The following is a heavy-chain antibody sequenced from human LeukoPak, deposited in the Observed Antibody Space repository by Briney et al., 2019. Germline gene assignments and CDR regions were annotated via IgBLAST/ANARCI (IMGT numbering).Heavy chain of an antibody. D-gene: IGHD6-13*01. CDR1: GYTFTGYY. Sequence: ASVKVSCKASGYTFTGYYMHWVRQAPGQGLEWMGWISAYNGNTNYAQKLQGRVTMTTDTSTSTAYMELRSLRSDDTAVYYCARGGSSSWYVFDYYYMDVWGKGTTVTVSS. J-gene: IGHJ6*03. CDR3: ARGGSSSWYVFDYYYMDV. CDR2: ISAYNGNT. V-gene: IGHV1-18*04.